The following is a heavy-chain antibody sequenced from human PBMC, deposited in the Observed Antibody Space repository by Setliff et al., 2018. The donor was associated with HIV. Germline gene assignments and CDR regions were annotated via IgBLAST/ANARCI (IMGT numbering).Heavy chain of an antibody. CDR1: GYFFNNYG. D-gene: IGHD2-15*01. Sequence: ASVKVSCKASGYFFNNYGIAWVRQAPGQGLEWMGWISGFNGNTNYAQILQGRITVTTDTSTSTAYMELRSLRSDDTAVYYCARAGGFCNAATCLRGYDAFDIWGQGTTVTVSS. J-gene: IGHJ3*02. V-gene: IGHV1-18*01. CDR2: ISGFNGNT. CDR3: ARAGGFCNAATCLRGYDAFDI.